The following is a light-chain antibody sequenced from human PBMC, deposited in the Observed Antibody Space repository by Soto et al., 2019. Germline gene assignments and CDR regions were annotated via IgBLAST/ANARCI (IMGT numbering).Light chain of an antibody. V-gene: IGLV2-8*01. CDR1: SSDVGGYNF. Sequence: QSALTQPPSASGFPGESVTISCTGTSSDVGGYNFVSWYQQYPGKAPKLMIYEVSKRPSGVPDRFSGSKSGNTASLTVSGPQAEDEADYYCSSYAGSTPYVFGTGTKVTVL. J-gene: IGLJ1*01. CDR3: SSYAGSTPYV. CDR2: EVS.